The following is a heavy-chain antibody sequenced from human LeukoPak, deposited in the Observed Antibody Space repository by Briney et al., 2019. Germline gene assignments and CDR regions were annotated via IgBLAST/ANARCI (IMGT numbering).Heavy chain of an antibody. V-gene: IGHV3-7*01. J-gene: IGHJ6*02. Sequence: PGGSLRLSCTASEFTFSSYWMSWVRQAPGKGLEWVANIKQDGSEKDYVDSVKGRFTISRDNAKNSLYLQMNNLRAEDTAVYYCARYCGGDCYSMDVWGQGTTVTVSS. CDR1: EFTFSSYW. CDR3: ARYCGGDCYSMDV. D-gene: IGHD2-21*01. CDR2: IKQDGSEK.